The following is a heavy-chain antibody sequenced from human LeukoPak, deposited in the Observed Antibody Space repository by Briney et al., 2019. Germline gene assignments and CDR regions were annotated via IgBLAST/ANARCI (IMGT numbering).Heavy chain of an antibody. Sequence: ASVKVSCKASGYTFTSYDIHWVRQATGQGLEWMGRMNPNRGDTDYAQKFQGRVTITRNTSISTAYMELSSLRSEDTAVYYCARGPWQLLTAYYYYYYMDVWGKGTTVTVSS. CDR3: ARGPWQLLTAYYYYYYMDV. CDR2: MNPNRGDT. J-gene: IGHJ6*03. CDR1: GYTFTSYD. D-gene: IGHD2-15*01. V-gene: IGHV1-8*01.